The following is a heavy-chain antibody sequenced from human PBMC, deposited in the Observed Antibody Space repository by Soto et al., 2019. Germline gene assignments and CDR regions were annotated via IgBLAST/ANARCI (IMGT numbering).Heavy chain of an antibody. Sequence: SVKVSCKASGGTFSSYAISWVRQAPGQGLEWMGGIIPIFGTANYAQKFQGRVTITADKSTSTAYMELSSLRSEDTAVYYCARGEGTIFGVVIRSGNYYYGMDVWGQGTTVTVSS. CDR1: GGTFSSYA. J-gene: IGHJ6*02. CDR3: ARGEGTIFGVVIRSGNYYYGMDV. D-gene: IGHD3-3*01. CDR2: IIPIFGTA. V-gene: IGHV1-69*06.